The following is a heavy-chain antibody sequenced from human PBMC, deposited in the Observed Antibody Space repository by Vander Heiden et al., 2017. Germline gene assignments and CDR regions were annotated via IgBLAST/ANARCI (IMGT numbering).Heavy chain of an antibody. V-gene: IGHV3-23*01. CDR3: AKDAYYYDSSGYFDFDY. CDR1: GFTFSSYA. Sequence: EVQLLESGGGLVQPGGSLRLSCAASGFTFSSYARSWVRQAPGKGLGWVSAISGSGGSTYYADSVKGRFTISRDNSKNTLYLQMNSLRAEDTAVYYCAKDAYYYDSSGYFDFDYWGQGTLVTVSS. J-gene: IGHJ4*02. D-gene: IGHD3-22*01. CDR2: ISGSGGST.